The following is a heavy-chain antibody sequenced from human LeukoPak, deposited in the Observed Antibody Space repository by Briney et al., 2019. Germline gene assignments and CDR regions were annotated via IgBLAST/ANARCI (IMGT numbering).Heavy chain of an antibody. CDR2: IYFSGST. CDR1: GGSISSGGYS. J-gene: IGHJ4*02. D-gene: IGHD1-26*01. CDR3: ARFRLRGGSLDFDY. V-gene: IGHV4-61*08. Sequence: PSQTLSLTCAVSGGSISSGGYSWSWIRQPPGKGLEWIGYIYFSGSTTYNPSLKSRVTISVDTSKNQFSLKLSSVTAADTAVYFCARFRLRGGSLDFDYWGQGTLVTVSS.